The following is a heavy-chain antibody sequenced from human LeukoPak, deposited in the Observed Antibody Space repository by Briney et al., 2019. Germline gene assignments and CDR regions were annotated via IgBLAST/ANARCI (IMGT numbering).Heavy chain of an antibody. CDR1: GFTFSSYA. Sequence: PGGSLRLSCAASGFTFSSYAMSWVRQAPGKGLEWVSAISGSGGSTYYADSVKGRFTISRDNAKNSLDLQLNSLRVEDTAVYYCTRGNHWAFDFWGQGVLVTVSS. D-gene: IGHD1-14*01. V-gene: IGHV3-23*01. CDR2: ISGSGGST. CDR3: TRGNHWAFDF. J-gene: IGHJ4*02.